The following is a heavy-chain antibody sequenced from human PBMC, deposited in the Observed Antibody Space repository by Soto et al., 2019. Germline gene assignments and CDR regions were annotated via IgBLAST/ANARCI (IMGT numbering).Heavy chain of an antibody. Sequence: QITLKESGPMLVRPTQTLTLTCTFSGFSLSTSGVAVAWIRQPPGEALEWLALIYWDDDRRYNSSLKSRRTITRDTSKAQVVLTMTNIDPMDTATYFCAPSQRGPRDFWGPGILVTVSS. V-gene: IGHV2-5*02. D-gene: IGHD5-12*01. CDR1: GFSLSTSGVA. CDR2: IYWDDDR. CDR3: APSQRGPRDF. J-gene: IGHJ4*02.